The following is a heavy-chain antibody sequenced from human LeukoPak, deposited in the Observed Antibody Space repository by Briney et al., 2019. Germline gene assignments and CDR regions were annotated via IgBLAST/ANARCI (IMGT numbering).Heavy chain of an antibody. CDR3: ARVRAAPCLNWSFDL. Sequence: GGSLRLSCAASGFIFYNYDMHWVRHPTGKGLEWVSAIGSAGDTFYAGSVNSRFPISREYAKPSLYLHMNSLRAAHTALSYCARVRAAPCLNWSFDLWGRGTLVTVSS. CDR2: IGSAGDT. CDR1: GFIFYNYD. J-gene: IGHJ2*01. D-gene: IGHD6-13*01. V-gene: IGHV3-13*04.